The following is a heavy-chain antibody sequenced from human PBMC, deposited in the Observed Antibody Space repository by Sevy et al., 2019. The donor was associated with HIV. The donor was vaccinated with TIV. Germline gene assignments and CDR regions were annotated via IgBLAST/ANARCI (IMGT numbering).Heavy chain of an antibody. V-gene: IGHV3-30*04. Sequence: GGSLRLSCAASGFTFNSYPLHWVRQAPGKGLEWVAVVSHDGSTKYYADSVKGRFTISRDNSKNTLYLQMNSLRAEDTAVYYCARPWITSGYLYYFDYWGQGTLVTVSS. J-gene: IGHJ4*02. CDR2: VSHDGSTK. CDR3: ARPWITSGYLYYFDY. D-gene: IGHD5-12*01. CDR1: GFTFNSYP.